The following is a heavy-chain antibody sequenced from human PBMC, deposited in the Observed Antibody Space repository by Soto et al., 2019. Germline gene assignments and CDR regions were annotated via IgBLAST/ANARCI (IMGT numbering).Heavy chain of an antibody. CDR1: GCSLSKVDYF. Sequence: PSETQSLTCIVSGCSLSKVDYFWTWISKPPGQDLEYIGYIFKSGATYYNPSFESRVAISLDTSKRHFSLNVASVTAADAAVYCCARGRYCLTVRGVPNWFDSWGQGAVVPVSS. CDR2: IFKSGAT. V-gene: IGHV4-30-4*01. CDR3: ARGRYCLTVRGVPNWFDS. D-gene: IGHD7-27*01. J-gene: IGHJ5*01.